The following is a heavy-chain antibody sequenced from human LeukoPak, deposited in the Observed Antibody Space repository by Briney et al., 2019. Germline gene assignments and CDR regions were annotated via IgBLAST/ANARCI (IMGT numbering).Heavy chain of an antibody. CDR2: IKSKTDGGTT. V-gene: IGHV3-15*01. J-gene: IGHJ4*02. Sequence: GGSLRLSCAASGFTFTNSAMNWVRQAPGKGLEWVGRIKSKTDGGTTDYAAPVKGRFTISRDDSKNTLYLQVNSLKTEDTAVYYCTTGHYYDSSGSDYWGQGTLVTVSS. CDR1: GFTFTNSA. D-gene: IGHD3-22*01. CDR3: TTGHYYDSSGSDY.